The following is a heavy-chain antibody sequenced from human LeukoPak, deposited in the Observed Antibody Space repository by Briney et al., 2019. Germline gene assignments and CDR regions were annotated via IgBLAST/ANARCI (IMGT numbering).Heavy chain of an antibody. CDR1: GYTFTGYY. V-gene: IGHV1-2*02. J-gene: IGHJ3*02. CDR3: ARREGSWFLGDDAFDI. CDR2: INPNSGGT. D-gene: IGHD2/OR15-2a*01. Sequence: GASVKVSCKASGYTFTGYYMHWVRQAPGQGLEWMGWINPNSGGTNYAQKFQGRVTMTRDTSISTAYMELSRLRSDDTAVYYCARREGSWFLGDDAFDIWGQGTMVTVSS.